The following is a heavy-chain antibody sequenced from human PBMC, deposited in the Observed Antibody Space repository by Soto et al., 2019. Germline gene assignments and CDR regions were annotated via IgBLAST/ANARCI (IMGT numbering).Heavy chain of an antibody. J-gene: IGHJ6*02. Sequence: GGSLRLSCAASGFTFSSYSMNWVRQAPGKGLEWVSSISRSSSYIYYADSVKGRFTISRDNVKNSLYLQMNILRAEYTAVYYCVRDGCWDSGYYPYYYYYVIDVWGQGTTVTVSS. CDR3: VRDGCWDSGYYPYYYYYVIDV. V-gene: IGHV3-21*01. CDR2: ISRSSSYI. D-gene: IGHD6-25*01. CDR1: GFTFSSYS.